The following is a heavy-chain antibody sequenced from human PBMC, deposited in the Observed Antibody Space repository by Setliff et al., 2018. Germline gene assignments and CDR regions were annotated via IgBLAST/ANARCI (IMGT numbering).Heavy chain of an antibody. J-gene: IGHJ4*02. Sequence: GGSLRLSCAASGFTFSSYSMNWVRQAPGKGLEWVSSISSSSSYIYYADSVKGRFTIARDNAKNSLYLQMNSLRAEDAAVYYCARDPIAAAGLYYWGQGTLVTVSS. CDR2: ISSSSSYI. CDR3: ARDPIAAAGLYY. V-gene: IGHV3-21*01. D-gene: IGHD6-13*01. CDR1: GFTFSSYS.